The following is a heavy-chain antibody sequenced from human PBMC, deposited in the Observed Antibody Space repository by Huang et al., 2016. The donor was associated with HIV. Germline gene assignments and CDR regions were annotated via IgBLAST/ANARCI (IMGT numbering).Heavy chain of an antibody. D-gene: IGHD4-17*01. Sequence: LTCTVSGFSLTNGKMGVSWIRQPPGKALEWLAHIYANDEEAYSTSLKTRLTIFKDTSKSQVVLTMTNMDPVDTGTYFCARGQSDHGDDDYRFDPWGQGTLVTVSS. CDR2: IYANDEE. CDR3: ARGQSDHGDDDYRFDP. CDR1: GFSLTNGKMG. V-gene: IGHV2-26*01. J-gene: IGHJ5*02.